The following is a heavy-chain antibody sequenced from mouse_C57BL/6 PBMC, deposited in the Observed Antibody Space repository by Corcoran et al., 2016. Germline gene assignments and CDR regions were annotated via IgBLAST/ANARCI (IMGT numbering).Heavy chain of an antibody. CDR2: INPNNGGT. D-gene: IGHD2-4*01. J-gene: IGHJ4*01. CDR3: ATKLIYYEYVGAMDY. CDR1: GYTFTDYY. Sequence: EVQLLQSGPELVKPGASVKISCKASGYTFTDYYINWVKQSHGKSLEWIGDINPNNGGTSYNQKFKGKATLTVDKSSSTAYMELRSLTSEDSAVYYCATKLIYYEYVGAMDYWGQGTSVTVS. V-gene: IGHV1-26*01.